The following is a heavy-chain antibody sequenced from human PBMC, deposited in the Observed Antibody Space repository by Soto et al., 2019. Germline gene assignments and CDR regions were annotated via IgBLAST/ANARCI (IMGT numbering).Heavy chain of an antibody. D-gene: IGHD3-3*01. CDR3: ARGENGPGGYDFWSGYYANNWFDP. CDR1: GFTFSSDW. V-gene: IGHV3-74*01. Sequence: GGSLRLSCAASGFTFSSDWMHWVRQAPGKGLVWVSRINSDGSSTSYADSVKGRFTISRDNAKNTLYLQMNSLRAEDTAVYYCARGENGPGGYDFWSGYYANNWFDPWGQGTLVTVSS. CDR2: INSDGSST. J-gene: IGHJ5*02.